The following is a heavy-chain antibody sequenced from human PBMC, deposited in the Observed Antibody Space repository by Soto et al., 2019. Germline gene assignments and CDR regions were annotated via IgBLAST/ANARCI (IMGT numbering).Heavy chain of an antibody. D-gene: IGHD6-19*01. Sequence: SVKVSCKASGGTFSSYAISWVRQAPGQGLEWMGGIIPIFGTANYAQKFQGRVTITADESTSTAYMELSSLRSEDTAVYYCAVDYSSGWAYYYYGMDVWGQGTTVTVSS. CDR3: AVDYSSGWAYYYYGMDV. CDR2: IIPIFGTA. J-gene: IGHJ6*02. CDR1: GGTFSSYA. V-gene: IGHV1-69*13.